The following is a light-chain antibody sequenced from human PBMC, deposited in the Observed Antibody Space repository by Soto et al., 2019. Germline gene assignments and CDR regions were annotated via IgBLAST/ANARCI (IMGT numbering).Light chain of an antibody. CDR2: GAS. Sequence: ETVFTQSPATLSLSPGERATLSCRASQSVSSNLAWYQQKPGQAPSLLIYGASTRATGTPARFSGSGSGTDFTLTISSLEPEDFAVYYCQQSHNWPRTFGQGTKVDIK. CDR3: QQSHNWPRT. CDR1: QSVSSN. J-gene: IGKJ1*01. V-gene: IGKV3-11*01.